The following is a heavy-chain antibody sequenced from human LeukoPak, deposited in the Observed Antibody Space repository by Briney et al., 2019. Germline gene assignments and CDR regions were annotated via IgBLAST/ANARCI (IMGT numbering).Heavy chain of an antibody. J-gene: IGHJ6*03. CDR2: ISGSGGST. D-gene: IGHD6-13*01. CDR3: AKDGGIAAAGRYYYYMDV. Sequence: GRSLRLSCAASGFTFSSYAMSWVRQAPGKGLEWVSAISGSGGSTYYADSVKGRFTISRDNSKNTLYLQMNSLRAEDTAVYYCAKDGGIAAAGRYYYYMDVWGKGTTVTVSS. V-gene: IGHV3-23*01. CDR1: GFTFSSYA.